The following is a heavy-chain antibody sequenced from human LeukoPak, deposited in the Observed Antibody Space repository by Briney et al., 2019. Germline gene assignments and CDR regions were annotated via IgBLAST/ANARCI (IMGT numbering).Heavy chain of an antibody. CDR2: TRNKANSYTT. CDR1: GFTFSDHY. CDR3: ARVVAYYDSSGFHFDY. J-gene: IGHJ4*02. Sequence: PGGSLRLSRAASGFTFSDHYMDWVRQAPGKGLEWVGRTRNKANSYTTEYAASVKGRFTISRDDSKNSLYLQMNSLKTEDTAVYYCARVVAYYDSSGFHFDYWGQGTLVTVSS. V-gene: IGHV3-72*01. D-gene: IGHD3-22*01.